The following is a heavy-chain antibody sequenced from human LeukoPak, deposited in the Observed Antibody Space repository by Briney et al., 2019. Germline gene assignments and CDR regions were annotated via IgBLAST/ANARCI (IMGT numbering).Heavy chain of an antibody. V-gene: IGHV4-30-2*01. D-gene: IGHD3-22*01. CDR3: AREQRDYYDSSFDY. CDR1: GGSISSGGYY. J-gene: IGHJ4*02. CDR2: IYHSGST. Sequence: PSQTLSLTCIVSGGSISSGGYYWSWIRQPPGKGLEWIGYIYHSGSTYYNPSLKSRVTISVDRSKNQFSLKLSSVTAADTAVYYCAREQRDYYDSSFDYWGQGTLVTVSS.